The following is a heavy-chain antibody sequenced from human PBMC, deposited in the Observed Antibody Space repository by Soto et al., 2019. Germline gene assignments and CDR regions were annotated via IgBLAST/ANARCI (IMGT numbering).Heavy chain of an antibody. Sequence: ESLKISCKGSGYSFTSYWIGWVRQMPGKGLEWMGIIYPGDSDTRYSPSFQGQVTISADKSISTAYLQWSSLKASDTAMYYCARPRRWLQTHDAFDIWGQGTMVTVSS. V-gene: IGHV5-51*01. D-gene: IGHD5-12*01. CDR2: IYPGDSDT. CDR3: ARPRRWLQTHDAFDI. CDR1: GYSFTSYW. J-gene: IGHJ3*02.